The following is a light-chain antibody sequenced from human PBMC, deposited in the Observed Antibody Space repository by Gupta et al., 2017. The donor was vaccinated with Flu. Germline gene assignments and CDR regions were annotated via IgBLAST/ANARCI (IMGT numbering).Light chain of an antibody. V-gene: IGKV1-17*01. CDR1: QGIRNG. CDR3: RQDNNYPWT. J-gene: IGKJ1*01. Sequence: DIQMTQSPSSLSASVGDRVTITCRASQGIRNGLGWYQQKPGKAPKRLIYTVSTLQSGVPSRFSGSGSGTDFTLTISSLQPEDFATYYCRQDNNYPWTFGQGTKVEIK. CDR2: TVS.